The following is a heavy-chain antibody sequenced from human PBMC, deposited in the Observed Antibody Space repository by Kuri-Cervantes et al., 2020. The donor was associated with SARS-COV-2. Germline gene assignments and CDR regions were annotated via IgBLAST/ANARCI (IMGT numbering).Heavy chain of an antibody. CDR2: IYYSGST. CDR1: GGSISSGDYY. V-gene: IGHV4-30-4*08. D-gene: IGHD3-16*01. Sequence: LRLSCTVSGGSISSGDYYWSWIRQPPGKGLEWIGYIYYSGSTYYNPSLKSLVTISVDTSKNQFSLKLSSVTAADTAVYYCARGGAEYYYYYMDVWGKGTTVTVSS. J-gene: IGHJ6*03. CDR3: ARGGAEYYYYYMDV.